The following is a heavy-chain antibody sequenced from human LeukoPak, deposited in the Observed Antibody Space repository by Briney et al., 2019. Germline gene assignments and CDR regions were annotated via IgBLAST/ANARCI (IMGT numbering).Heavy chain of an antibody. Sequence: ASVKVSCKASGYTFTSYGISWVRQAPGQGLEGMGGISAYNGNTNYAQKLQGRVTMTTDTSTSTAYMELRSLRSDDTTVYYCARVGLTTVIVVTYYFDYWGQGTLVTVSS. J-gene: IGHJ4*02. CDR2: ISAYNGNT. CDR1: GYTFTSYG. CDR3: ARVGLTTVIVVTYYFDY. V-gene: IGHV1-18*01. D-gene: IGHD3-16*02.